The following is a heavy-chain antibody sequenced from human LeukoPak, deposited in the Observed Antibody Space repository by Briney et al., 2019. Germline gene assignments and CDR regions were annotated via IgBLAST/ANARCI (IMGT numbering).Heavy chain of an antibody. V-gene: IGHV1-2*06. Sequence: ASVKVSCKASGYTFTGYYMHWVRQAPAQGLEWMGRINPNSGGTNYAQKFQGRVTMTRDTSISTAYMELSRLRSDDTAVYYCARVDTIYQFDYWGQGTLVTVSS. CDR2: INPNSGGT. J-gene: IGHJ4*02. CDR1: GYTFTGYY. D-gene: IGHD3-3*01. CDR3: ARVDTIYQFDY.